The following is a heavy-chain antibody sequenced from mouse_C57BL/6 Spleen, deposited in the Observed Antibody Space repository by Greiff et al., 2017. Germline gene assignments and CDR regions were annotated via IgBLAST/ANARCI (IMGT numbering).Heavy chain of an antibody. Sequence: QVQLQQPGAELVKPGASVKMSCKASGYTFTSYWITWVKQRPGQGLEWIGDIYPGSGSTNNNEKFKSKATLTVDTSSSTAYMQLSSLTSEDSAVYYCARVNGYFFAMDYWGQGTSVTVSS. CDR1: GYTFTSYW. D-gene: IGHD2-3*01. CDR3: ARVNGYFFAMDY. CDR2: IYPGSGST. V-gene: IGHV1-55*01. J-gene: IGHJ4*01.